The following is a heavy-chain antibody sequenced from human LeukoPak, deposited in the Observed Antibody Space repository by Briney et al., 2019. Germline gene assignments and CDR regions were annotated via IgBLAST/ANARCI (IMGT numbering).Heavy chain of an antibody. CDR2: ISSSSYI. CDR1: GFTFSSYS. CDR3: ARAIGFPGVAWFDP. D-gene: IGHD7-27*01. Sequence: GGSLRLSCVASGFTFSSYSMNWVRQAPGKGLEWVSSISSSSYIYYADSVKGRFTISRGNAKNSLYLQMNSLRAEDTAVYYCARAIGFPGVAWFDPWGQGTLVTVSS. V-gene: IGHV3-21*01. J-gene: IGHJ5*02.